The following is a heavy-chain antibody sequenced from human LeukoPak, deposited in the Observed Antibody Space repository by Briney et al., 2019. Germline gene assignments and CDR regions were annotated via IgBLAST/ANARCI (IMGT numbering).Heavy chain of an antibody. CDR3: ATSVAYYYLDY. D-gene: IGHD3-16*01. CDR2: FYHSGSP. V-gene: IGHV4-61*01. CDR1: GGSVNSDSYY. J-gene: IGHJ4*02. Sequence: SGTLSLTCTVSGGSVNSDSYYWSWIRQPPGQGLEWIGYFYHSGSPTYNPSLRSRVTISVDTSKNQFSLRLSSVTAADTAMYYCATSVAYYYLDYWGQGTLVTVSS.